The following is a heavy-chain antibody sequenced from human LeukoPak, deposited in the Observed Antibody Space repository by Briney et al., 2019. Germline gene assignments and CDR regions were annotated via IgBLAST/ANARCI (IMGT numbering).Heavy chain of an antibody. V-gene: IGHV1-2*02. D-gene: IGHD5-24*01. Sequence: ASVKVSCKASGYTFTGYYMHWVRQAPGQGREWMGWINPNSGGTNYAQKFQGRFTMTRDTSISTAYMELSRLRSDDTAVYYCASEGVATTSFDYWGQGTLVTVSS. CDR2: INPNSGGT. J-gene: IGHJ4*02. CDR3: ASEGVATTSFDY. CDR1: GYTFTGYY.